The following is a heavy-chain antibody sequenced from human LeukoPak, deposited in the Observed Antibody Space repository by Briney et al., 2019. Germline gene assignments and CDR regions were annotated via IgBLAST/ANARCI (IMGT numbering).Heavy chain of an antibody. CDR3: ARWAGHCTSAACPYHLDF. J-gene: IGHJ4*02. CDR1: GGTFSNYG. Sequence: GASVKVSCKTSGGTFSNYGINWVRQAPGHGLEWMGRIIPMLGLTNYAQDLQGRVTITADKSTSTAYMELSSLRSDDTAVYYCARWAGHCTSAACPYHLDFWGQGTLVTVSS. V-gene: IGHV1-69*04. D-gene: IGHD2-8*01. CDR2: IIPMLGLT.